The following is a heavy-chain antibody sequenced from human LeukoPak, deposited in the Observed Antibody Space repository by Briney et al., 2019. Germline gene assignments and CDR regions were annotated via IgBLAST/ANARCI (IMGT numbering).Heavy chain of an antibody. CDR1: GGSISSYY. Sequence: PSETLSLTCTVSGGSISSYYWGWLRQPPGKGLEWIGIIYHSGSTYYNPSLKSRVTISVDTSRNQFSLKLSSVTAADTAVYYCATVYYYDSSGQFDYWGQGTLVTVSS. CDR3: ATVYYYDSSGQFDY. CDR2: IYHSGST. D-gene: IGHD3-22*01. J-gene: IGHJ4*02. V-gene: IGHV4-38-2*02.